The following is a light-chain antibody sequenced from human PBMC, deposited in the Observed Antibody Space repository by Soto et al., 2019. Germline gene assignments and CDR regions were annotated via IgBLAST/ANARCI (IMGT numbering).Light chain of an antibody. J-gene: IGLJ3*02. V-gene: IGLV8-61*01. CDR1: SSSVTKSYS. Sequence: QAVVTQEPSFSGSPGGTVTLTCGLNSSSVTKSYSPSWYQQPPGQAPRTVVYSTYIRSAGVPDRFSGSIVGNKAALTITGAQADDESDYYCVLYFSSCISMFGGVTNLTVL. CDR3: VLYFSSCISM. CDR2: STY.